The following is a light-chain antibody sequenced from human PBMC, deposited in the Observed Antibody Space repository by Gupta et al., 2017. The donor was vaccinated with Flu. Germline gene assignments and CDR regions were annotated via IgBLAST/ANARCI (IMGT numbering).Light chain of an antibody. CDR2: RAS. J-gene: IGKJ1*01. Sequence: APLSVSLGEGATLSCRARETVSDNLAWYQQKPGQSPRLLIYRASTRATGIPARFSGSGSGTEFTLTISSLQSEDFATYYCQQYNIWPLWTFGQGTKVEIK. V-gene: IGKV3-15*01. CDR1: ETVSDN. CDR3: QQYNIWPLWT.